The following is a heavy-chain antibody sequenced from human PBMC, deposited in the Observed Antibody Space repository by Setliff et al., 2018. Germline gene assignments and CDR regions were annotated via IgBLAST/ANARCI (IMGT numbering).Heavy chain of an antibody. CDR1: GCSISSYY. Sequence: SETLSLTCTVSGCSISSYYWSWIRQPPGKGLEWIGYIYYSGSTNYNPSLKSRVTISVDTSKNQFSLKLSSVTAADTAVYYCARHRRGSSWQDYYYYYYMDVWGKGTTVTVSS. CDR2: IYYSGST. V-gene: IGHV4-59*08. J-gene: IGHJ6*03. D-gene: IGHD6-13*01. CDR3: ARHRRGSSWQDYYYYYYMDV.